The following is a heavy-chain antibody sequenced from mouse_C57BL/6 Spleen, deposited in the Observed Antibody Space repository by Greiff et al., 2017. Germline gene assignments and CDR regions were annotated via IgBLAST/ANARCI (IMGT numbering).Heavy chain of an antibody. J-gene: IGHJ3*01. CDR1: GYSITSGYY. V-gene: IGHV3-6*01. CDR3: ARGDYDEAFAY. Sequence: VQLKESGPGLVKPSQSLSLTCSVTGYSITSGYYWNWIRQFPGNKLEWMGYISYDGSNNYNPSLKNRISITRDTSKNQFFLKLNSVTTEDTATYYCARGDYDEAFAYWGQGTLVTVSA. D-gene: IGHD2-4*01. CDR2: ISYDGSN.